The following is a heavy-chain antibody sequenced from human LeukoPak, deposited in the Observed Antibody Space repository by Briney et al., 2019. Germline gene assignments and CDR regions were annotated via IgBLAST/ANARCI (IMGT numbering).Heavy chain of an antibody. D-gene: IGHD2-2*01. CDR3: TRDGHLVVVRSSVDNYSDY. CDR1: VFTFRHYA. Sequence: GTSLRLSCAASVFTFRHYAMRSVRQAPGEGLQWVAVISYDGNSRYYTDSVKGRFTISRDNSKNTLYLPMNSLRAEDTAVYYCTRDGHLVVVRSSVDNYSDYWGQGTLVTVSS. J-gene: IGHJ4*02. V-gene: IGHV3-30-3*01. CDR2: ISYDGNSR.